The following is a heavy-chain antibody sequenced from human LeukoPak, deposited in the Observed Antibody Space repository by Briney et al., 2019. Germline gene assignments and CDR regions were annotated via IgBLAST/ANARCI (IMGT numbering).Heavy chain of an antibody. V-gene: IGHV1-18*01. Sequence: ASVKVSCKASGYTFTSYGISWVRQAPGQGLEWMGWISAYNGNTNYAQKLQGRVTMTTDTSTSTAYMELRSLRSDDTAVYYCAKPLRIAAAGIAGRDYWGQGTLVTVSS. D-gene: IGHD6-13*01. CDR1: GYTFTSYG. CDR3: AKPLRIAAAGIAGRDY. J-gene: IGHJ4*02. CDR2: ISAYNGNT.